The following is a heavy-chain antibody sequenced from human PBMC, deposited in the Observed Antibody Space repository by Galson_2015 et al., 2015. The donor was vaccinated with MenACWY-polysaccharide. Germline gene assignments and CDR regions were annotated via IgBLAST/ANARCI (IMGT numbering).Heavy chain of an antibody. Sequence: QSGAEVKKPGESLRISCQISGYTFTDYWIGWVRQMPGKGLEWMGIIYPGDPTAKYSPSFQGQVSMSADKSLTSAYLQWSSLKASDTAMYYCARVIGGYCSGRTCSAAFDIWGQGTVVIVSS. D-gene: IGHD2-15*01. V-gene: IGHV5-51*03. CDR1: GYTFTDYW. J-gene: IGHJ3*02. CDR3: ARVIGGYCSGRTCSAAFDI. CDR2: IYPGDPTA.